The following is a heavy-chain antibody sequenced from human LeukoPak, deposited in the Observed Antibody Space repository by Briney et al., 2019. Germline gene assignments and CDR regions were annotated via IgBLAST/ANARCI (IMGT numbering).Heavy chain of an antibody. CDR2: IYYSGST. CDR1: GGSISSSSCY. CDR3: ARDNLPPITMVRGAEEDWFDP. D-gene: IGHD3-10*01. V-gene: IGHV4-39*07. Sequence: PSETLSLTCTVSGGSISSSSCYWGWIRQPPGKGLEWIGYIYYSGSTYYNPSLKSRVTISIDTSKNQFSLKLSSVTAADTAVYYCARDNLPPITMVRGAEEDWFDPWGQGTLVTVSS. J-gene: IGHJ5*02.